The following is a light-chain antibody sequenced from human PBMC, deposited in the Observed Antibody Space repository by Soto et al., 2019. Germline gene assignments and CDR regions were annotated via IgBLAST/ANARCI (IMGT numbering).Light chain of an antibody. Sequence: QSALTQPASVSGSPGQSITISCTGTSSDVGGYNYVSWYQQHPGKAPKLMIYEVSNRPSGVSNRFSGSKSGNTASLTISGLQDEDEADYYCSSYTSSSTLLFGGGTQLTVL. V-gene: IGLV2-14*01. CDR3: SSYTSSSTLL. CDR2: EVS. J-gene: IGLJ2*01. CDR1: SSDVGGYNY.